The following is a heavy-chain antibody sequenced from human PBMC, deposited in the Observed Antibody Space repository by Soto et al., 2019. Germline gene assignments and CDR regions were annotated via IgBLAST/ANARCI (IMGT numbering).Heavy chain of an antibody. D-gene: IGHD2-2*01. CDR2: IYYSGST. V-gene: IGHV4-39*01. CDR3: ARRVPAATFDY. Sequence: TSETLSLTCPVSGGSISSSSYYWGWIRQPPGKGLEWIGSIYYSGSTYYNPSLKSRVTISVDTSKNQFSLKLSSVTAADTAVYYCARRVPAATFDYWGQGTLVTVSS. CDR1: GGSISSSSYY. J-gene: IGHJ4*02.